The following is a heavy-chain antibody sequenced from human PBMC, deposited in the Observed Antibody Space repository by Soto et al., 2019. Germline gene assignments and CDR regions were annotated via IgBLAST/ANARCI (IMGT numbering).Heavy chain of an antibody. CDR2: TYYRSKWYN. J-gene: IGHJ6*03. CDR1: GGSDSSNRAW. Sequence: PTHTLPLTYDIPGGSDSSNRAWSNWIRQTPSRGLEWLGRTYYRSKWYNNYAVSVKSRVSVNPDTAKNQFSLQLNSVTPEDTAVCYCARGSWDDVSGHYYMDVWAKGPRSPSP. V-gene: IGHV6-1*01. D-gene: IGHD1-1*01. CDR3: ARGSWDDVSGHYYMDV.